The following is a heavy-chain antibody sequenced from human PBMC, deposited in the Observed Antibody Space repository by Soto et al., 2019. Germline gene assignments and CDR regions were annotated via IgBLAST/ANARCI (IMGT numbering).Heavy chain of an antibody. J-gene: IGHJ6*03. CDR1: GGSFSGYY. V-gene: IGHV4-34*01. Sequence: QVQLQQWGAGLLKPSETLSLTCAVYGGSFSGYYWSWIRQPPGKGLEWIGEINHSGSTNYNPSLKSRVTISVDTSKNQFSLKLSSVTAADTAVYYCARERGDIVVVVAAIQGRHYYYMDVWGKGTTVTVSS. D-gene: IGHD2-15*01. CDR3: ARERGDIVVVVAAIQGRHYYYMDV. CDR2: INHSGST.